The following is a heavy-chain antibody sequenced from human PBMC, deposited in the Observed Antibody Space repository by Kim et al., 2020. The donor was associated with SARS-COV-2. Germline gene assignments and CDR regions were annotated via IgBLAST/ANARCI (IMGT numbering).Heavy chain of an antibody. CDR3: ARDLGGRTLPFDY. CDR1: GFTFSSYE. D-gene: IGHD1-1*01. Sequence: GGSLRLSCAASGFTFSSYEMNWVRQAPGKGLEWVSYISSSGSTIYYADSVKGRFTISRDNAKNSLYLQMNSLRAEDTAVYYCARDLGGRTLPFDYWGQGTLVTVSS. J-gene: IGHJ4*02. CDR2: ISSSGSTI. V-gene: IGHV3-48*03.